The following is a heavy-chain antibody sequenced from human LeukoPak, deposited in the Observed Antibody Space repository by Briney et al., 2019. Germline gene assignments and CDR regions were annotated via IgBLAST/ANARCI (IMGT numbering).Heavy chain of an antibody. CDR3: ARSPPNPWELPDY. J-gene: IGHJ4*02. V-gene: IGHV1-69*04. CDR1: GGTFSSYA. D-gene: IGHD1-26*01. CDR2: IIPILGIA. Sequence: SVKVSCKASGGTFSSYAISWVRQAPGQGLEWMGRIIPILGIANYAQKFQGRVTITADKSTSTAYMELSSLRSEDAAVYYCARSPPNPWELPDYWGQGTLVTVSS.